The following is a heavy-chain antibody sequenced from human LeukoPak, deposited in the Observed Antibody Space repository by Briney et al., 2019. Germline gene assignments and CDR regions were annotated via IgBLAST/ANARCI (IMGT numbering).Heavy chain of an antibody. Sequence: PGGSLRLSCAASGFTFSSYGMHWVRQAPGKGLEWVTFIQYDGSNKYNTDFVKGRFIISRDNSKNTLYLQMNSLRAEDTAVYYCAKDRYVGIAAPYPFDYWGQGALVTVSS. J-gene: IGHJ4*02. CDR2: IQYDGSNK. V-gene: IGHV3-30*02. CDR1: GFTFSSYG. CDR3: AKDRYVGIAAPYPFDY. D-gene: IGHD6-13*01.